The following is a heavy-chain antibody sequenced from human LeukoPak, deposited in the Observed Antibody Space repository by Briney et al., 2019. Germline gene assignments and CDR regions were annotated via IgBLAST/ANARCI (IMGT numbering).Heavy chain of an antibody. V-gene: IGHV3-7*03. J-gene: IGHJ6*02. D-gene: IGHD6-19*01. CDR2: IKEDGSKK. Sequence: PGKGXXXXXXIKEDGSKKYYVDSVKGRFTISRDNAKNSLYLQMDSLRAEDTAVYYCARDPGRQYSSVADVWGQGTTVTVSS. CDR3: ARDPGRQYSSVADV.